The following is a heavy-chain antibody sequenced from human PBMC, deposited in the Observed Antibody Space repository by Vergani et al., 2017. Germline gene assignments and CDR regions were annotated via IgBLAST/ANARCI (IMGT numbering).Heavy chain of an antibody. CDR1: GYTFTDYY. CDR3: ATARVVVPAAIGRARAHYYYYYMDV. Sequence: EVQLVQSGAEVKKPGATVKISCKVSGYTFTDYYMHWVQQAPGKGLEWMGLVDPEDGETIYAEKFQGRVTITADTSTDTAYMELSSLRSEDTAMYYCATARVVVPAAIGRARAHYYYYYMDVWGKGTTVTVSS. D-gene: IGHD2-2*01. J-gene: IGHJ6*03. V-gene: IGHV1-69-2*01. CDR2: VDPEDGET.